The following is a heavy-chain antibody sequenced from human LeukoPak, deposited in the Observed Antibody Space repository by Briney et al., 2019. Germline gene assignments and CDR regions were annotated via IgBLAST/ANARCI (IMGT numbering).Heavy chain of an antibody. CDR1: GGSISSYY. CDR3: ASRIAAAGTLGPFDY. CDR2: IYYSGST. Sequence: SETLSLTCTVSGGSISSYYWSWIRQPPGKGLEWIGYIYYSGSTNYNPSLKSRVTISVDTSKNQFSLKLSSVTAADTAVYYCASRIAAAGTLGPFDYWGQGTLVTVSS. J-gene: IGHJ4*02. D-gene: IGHD6-13*01. V-gene: IGHV4-59*12.